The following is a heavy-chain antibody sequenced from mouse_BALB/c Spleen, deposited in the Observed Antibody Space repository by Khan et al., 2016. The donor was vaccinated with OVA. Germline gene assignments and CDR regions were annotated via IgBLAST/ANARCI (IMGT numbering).Heavy chain of an antibody. CDR3: ARSLYYSYGYALDF. V-gene: IGHV3-2*02. Sequence: EVQLQESGPGLVKPSQSLSLTCTVTGYSITSEYAWNWIRQFPGNKLEWMGYISSTGSTSYNPSLKSRISITRDTSKNQFFLQLKSVTTEDTATYYCARSLYYSYGYALDFGGRGTSVTVSS. D-gene: IGHD2-14*01. J-gene: IGHJ4*01. CDR1: GYSITSEYA. CDR2: ISSTGST.